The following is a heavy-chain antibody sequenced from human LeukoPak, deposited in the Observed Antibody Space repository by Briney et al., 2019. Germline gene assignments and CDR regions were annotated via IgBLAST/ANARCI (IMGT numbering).Heavy chain of an antibody. V-gene: IGHV4-30-4*01. CDR1: GGSISSGDYY. J-gene: IGHJ4*02. CDR3: ARDSWPEVVRFDY. Sequence: SQTLSLTCTVSGGSISSGDYYWSWIRQPPGKGLEWIGYIYYSGSTYYNPSLKSRVTISVDTSKNQFSLKLSSVTAADTAVYFCARDSWPEVVRFDYWGQGTLVTVSS. CDR2: IYYSGST. D-gene: IGHD1-14*01.